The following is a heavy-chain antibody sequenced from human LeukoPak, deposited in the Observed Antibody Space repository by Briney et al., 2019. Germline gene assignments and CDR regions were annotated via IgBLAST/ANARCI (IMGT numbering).Heavy chain of an antibody. V-gene: IGHV4-39*07. CDR1: GGSISSSSYY. D-gene: IGHD2-2*01. CDR2: IYYSGST. CDR3: ARVWDVVVPAAIGWFDP. Sequence: KPSETLSLTCTVSGGSISSSSYYWGWIRQPPGKGLEWIGSIYYSGSTYYNPSLKSRVTISVDTSKNQFSLKLSSVTAADTAVYYCARVWDVVVPAAIGWFDPWGQGTLVTVSS. J-gene: IGHJ5*02.